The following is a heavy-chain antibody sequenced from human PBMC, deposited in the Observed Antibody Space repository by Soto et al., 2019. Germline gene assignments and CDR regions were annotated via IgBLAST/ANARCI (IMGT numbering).Heavy chain of an antibody. Sequence: EVQLVESGGGLVQPGGSLRLSCAASGFTFSSNWMHWVRQAPGKGLVWVSRINGDGSSTTYADSVKGRFTISRDNANNTVYLQMNSLRAEDTAVDYCARATPGIGYWGQGTLVTVSS. J-gene: IGHJ4*02. D-gene: IGHD3-10*01. CDR3: ARATPGIGY. V-gene: IGHV3-74*01. CDR1: GFTFSSNW. CDR2: INGDGSST.